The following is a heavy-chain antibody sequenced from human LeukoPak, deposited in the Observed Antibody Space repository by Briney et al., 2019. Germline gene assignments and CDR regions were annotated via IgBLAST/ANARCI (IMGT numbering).Heavy chain of an antibody. D-gene: IGHD3-9*01. CDR2: ISYDGSNK. J-gene: IGHJ4*02. V-gene: IGHV3-30*18. CDR1: GFTFSSYG. Sequence: PGRSLRPSCAASGFTFSSYGMHWVRQAPGKGLEWVAVISYDGSNKYYADSVKGRFTISRDNSKNTLYLQMNSLRAEDTAVYYCAKDPLLRYFDWSLYYFDYWGQGTLVTVSS. CDR3: AKDPLLRYFDWSLYYFDY.